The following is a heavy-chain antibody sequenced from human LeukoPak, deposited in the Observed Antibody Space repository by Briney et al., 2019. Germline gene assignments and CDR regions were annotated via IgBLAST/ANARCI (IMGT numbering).Heavy chain of an antibody. D-gene: IGHD4-23*01. Sequence: GGSLRLSCAAPEFTVRSNSMTWVRQAPGKGLEWVSGISWNSASLDYADSVKGRFTISRDNAKNSLYLQMNRLRPEDTAFYYCVKDLLGYGGNSRFDHWGQGTLVTVSS. CDR3: VKDLLGYGGNSRFDH. CDR1: EFTVRSNS. V-gene: IGHV3-9*01. CDR2: ISWNSASL. J-gene: IGHJ4*02.